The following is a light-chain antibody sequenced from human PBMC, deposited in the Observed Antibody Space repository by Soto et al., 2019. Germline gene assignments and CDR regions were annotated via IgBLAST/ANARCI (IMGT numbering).Light chain of an antibody. CDR1: QSVSNN. V-gene: IGKV3-15*01. Sequence: EIVMTQSPATLSVSPGERATLSCRASQSVSNNLAWYQKKPGQAPRLLIYGASTRATGIPARFSGSGSGTEFTLTISRLQSEDFAFYYCQQYNNWWTFGQGTMVDIK. J-gene: IGKJ1*01. CDR2: GAS. CDR3: QQYNNWWT.